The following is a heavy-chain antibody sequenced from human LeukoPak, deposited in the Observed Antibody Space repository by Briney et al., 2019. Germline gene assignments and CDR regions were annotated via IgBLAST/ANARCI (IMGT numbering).Heavy chain of an antibody. CDR3: SRVSTSGSYGRFDALHI. CDR2: IRSKVYGGTT. CDR1: GFTFGDYA. V-gene: IGHV3-49*03. D-gene: IGHD6-19*01. Sequence: AGGSLRLSCRTSGFTFGDYALSWFRQAPGKGLEWVGFIRSKVYGGTTEYAASVKGRVIISRDDSESIAYLQMNSPKIEDTAMYYCSRVSTSGSYGRFDALHIWSQGTMVTVSS. J-gene: IGHJ3*02.